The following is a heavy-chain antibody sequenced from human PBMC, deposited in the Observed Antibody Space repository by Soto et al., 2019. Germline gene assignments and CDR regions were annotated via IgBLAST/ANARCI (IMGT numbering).Heavy chain of an antibody. CDR3: ARDDLNGYFFDI. CDR2: IAYDGSHT. CDR1: GFTFSNHW. D-gene: IGHD3-9*01. V-gene: IGHV3-30*03. Sequence: GGSLRLSCAASGFTFSNHWMTWVRRAPGKGQEWVAAIAYDGSHTHYVDSVRGRFTISRDNSRNTLFLQMNSLSGEDTAVYYCARDDLNGYFFDIWGQGTMVTVSS. J-gene: IGHJ3*02.